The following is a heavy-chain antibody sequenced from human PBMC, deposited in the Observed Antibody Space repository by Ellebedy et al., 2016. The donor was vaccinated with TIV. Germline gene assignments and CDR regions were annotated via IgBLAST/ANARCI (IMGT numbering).Heavy chain of an antibody. CDR3: ARGLTYCGGDCSGYFQH. J-gene: IGHJ1*01. CDR1: GGSFSGYY. D-gene: IGHD2-21*02. Sequence: SETLSLTCAVYGGSFSGYYWSWIRQPPGTGLEWIGEINHNGKTNYSPSLKSRVTVSVDTSKNQFSLKLSSVTAADTAVYYCARGLTYCGGDCSGYFQHWGQGTLVAVSS. CDR2: INHNGKT. V-gene: IGHV4-34*01.